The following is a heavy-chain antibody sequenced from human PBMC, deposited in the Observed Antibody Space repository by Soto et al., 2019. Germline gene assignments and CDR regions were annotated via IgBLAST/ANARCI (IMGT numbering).Heavy chain of an antibody. CDR2: IRSKAYGGTT. D-gene: IGHD3-22*01. Sequence: SGGSLRLSCTASGFTFGDYAMSWVRQAPGKGLEWVGFIRSKAYGGTTEYAASVKGRFTISRDDSKSIAYLQMNSLKTEDTAVYYCTSSILGYDSSGYYYVNYWGQGTLVTVSS. CDR1: GFTFGDYA. V-gene: IGHV3-49*04. J-gene: IGHJ4*02. CDR3: TSSILGYDSSGYYYVNY.